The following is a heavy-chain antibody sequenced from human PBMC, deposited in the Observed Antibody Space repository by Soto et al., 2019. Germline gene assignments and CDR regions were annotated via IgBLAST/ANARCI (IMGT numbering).Heavy chain of an antibody. CDR2: ISWNSGSI. Sequence: GGSLRLSCAASGFTFDDYAMHWVRQAPGKGLEWVSGISWNSGSIGYADSVKGRFTISRDNAKNSLYLQMNSLRAEDTALYYCAKEWKGYYDYGAYRAFDIWGQGTMVTVSS. V-gene: IGHV3-9*01. J-gene: IGHJ3*02. D-gene: IGHD4-17*01. CDR1: GFTFDDYA. CDR3: AKEWKGYYDYGAYRAFDI.